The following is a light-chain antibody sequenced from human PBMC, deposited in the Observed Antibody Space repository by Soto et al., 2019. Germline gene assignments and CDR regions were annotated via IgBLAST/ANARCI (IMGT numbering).Light chain of an antibody. CDR3: QQYDYSRT. V-gene: IGKV1-5*01. Sequence: IQMTQSPSALSASVGDTVTITCRASQSIAASLAWYQHKPGEAPKLLIYDVSSLETGVLSRFSGSGSGTEFSLTIRGLQPDDFATYYCQQYDYSRTFGQGTKVDI. J-gene: IGKJ1*01. CDR2: DVS. CDR1: QSIAAS.